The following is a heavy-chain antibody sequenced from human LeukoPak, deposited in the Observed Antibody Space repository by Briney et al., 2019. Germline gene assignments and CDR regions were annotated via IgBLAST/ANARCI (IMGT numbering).Heavy chain of an antibody. Sequence: GGSLRLSRAASGFTFSSYSMNWVRQAPGKGLEWVSSISSSSSYIYYADSVKGRFTVSRDNARNSLFLQMNSLRDEDTAVYYCARDRDWAFDYWGQGTLVTVSS. V-gene: IGHV3-21*01. CDR1: GFTFSSYS. J-gene: IGHJ4*02. CDR3: ARDRDWAFDY. CDR2: ISSSSSYI. D-gene: IGHD2-21*02.